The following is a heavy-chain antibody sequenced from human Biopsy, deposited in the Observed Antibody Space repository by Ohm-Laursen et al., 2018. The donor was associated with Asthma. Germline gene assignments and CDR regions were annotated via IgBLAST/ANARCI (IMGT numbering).Heavy chain of an antibody. D-gene: IGHD4-17*01. Sequence: SDTLSLTCAVSRGYIRSYDHHWAWIRQPPGKGLEWIGSGFYSGSTHYSPSLARRVSISVDTSMNQFSMTLRSVTAADTAVYFCARVASYGDLYFGIDVWGPGTTVSVS. CDR2: GFYSGST. CDR1: RGYIRSYDHH. V-gene: IGHV4-30-4*02. J-gene: IGHJ6*02. CDR3: ARVASYGDLYFGIDV.